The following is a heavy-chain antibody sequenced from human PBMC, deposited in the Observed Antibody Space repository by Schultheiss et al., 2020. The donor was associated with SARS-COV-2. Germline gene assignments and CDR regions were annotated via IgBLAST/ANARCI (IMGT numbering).Heavy chain of an antibody. CDR3: ARDLRGTVTPY. V-gene: IGHV3-9*01. CDR1: GFSFDDHA. Sequence: GGSLRLSCAASGFSFDDHAMHWVRQAPGKGLEWVSGISWNSGSIDYADSVKGRFTISRDNAKNTMYLQMNSLRAEDTAVYYCARDLRGTVTPYWGQGTLVTVSS. J-gene: IGHJ4*02. D-gene: IGHD4-17*01. CDR2: ISWNSGSI.